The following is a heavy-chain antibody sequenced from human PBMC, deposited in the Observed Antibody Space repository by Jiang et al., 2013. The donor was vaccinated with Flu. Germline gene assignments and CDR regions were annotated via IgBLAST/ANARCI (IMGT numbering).Heavy chain of an antibody. V-gene: IGHV6-1*01. CDR3: ARDSGLGLEYFDY. CDR1: GDSVSSNRAT. CDR2: TYYRSKWLN. J-gene: IGHJ4*02. D-gene: IGHD3/OR15-3a*01. Sequence: QTLSLTCTISGDSVSSNRATWNWMRQSPSRGLEWLGRTYYRSKWLNDYAVSLKSRITINPDTSKNQFSLQLNSVTPEDTAVYYCARDSGLGLEYFDYWGQGNPWSPSPQ.